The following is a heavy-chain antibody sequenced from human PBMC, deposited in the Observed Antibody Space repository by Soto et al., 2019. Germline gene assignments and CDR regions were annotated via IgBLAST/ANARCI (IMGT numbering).Heavy chain of an antibody. CDR1: GGSISSGGYY. CDR2: IYYSGST. Sequence: QVQLQESGPGLVKPSQTLSLTCTVSGGSISSGGYYWSWIRQHPGKGLEWIGYIYYSGSTYYNPSLKSRVTISVDTSKNQCSLKLSSVTAADTAVYYCARDIRSWSNWFDPWGQGTLVTVSS. V-gene: IGHV4-31*03. D-gene: IGHD6-13*01. J-gene: IGHJ5*02. CDR3: ARDIRSWSNWFDP.